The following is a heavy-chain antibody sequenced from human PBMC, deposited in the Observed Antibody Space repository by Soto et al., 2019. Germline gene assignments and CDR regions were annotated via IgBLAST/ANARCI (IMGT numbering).Heavy chain of an antibody. V-gene: IGHV6-1*01. D-gene: IGHD3-10*01. CDR3: ARDQADGSGSYYSYYYGMDV. J-gene: IGHJ6*02. Sequence: KQSQTLSLTCAISGDSVSSNSAAWNWIRQSPSRGLEWLGRTYYRSKWYNDYAVSVKSRITINPDTSKNQFSLQLNSVTPEDTAVYYCARDQADGSGSYYSYYYGMDVWGQGTTVTVSS. CDR2: TYYRSKWYN. CDR1: GDSVSSNSAA.